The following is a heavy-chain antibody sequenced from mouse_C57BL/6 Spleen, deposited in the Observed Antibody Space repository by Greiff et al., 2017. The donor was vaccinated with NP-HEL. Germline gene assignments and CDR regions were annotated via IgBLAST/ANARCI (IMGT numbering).Heavy chain of an antibody. CDR2: ISYDGSN. J-gene: IGHJ2*01. CDR1: GYSITSGYY. D-gene: IGHD1-1*01. V-gene: IGHV3-6*01. CDR3: ARETTVVAFDY. Sequence: EVQLMESGPGLVKPSQSLSLTCSVTGYSITSGYYWNWIRQFPGNKLEWMGYISYDGSNNYNPSLKNRISITRDTSKNQFFLKLNSVTTEDTATYYCARETTVVAFDYWGQGTTLTVSS.